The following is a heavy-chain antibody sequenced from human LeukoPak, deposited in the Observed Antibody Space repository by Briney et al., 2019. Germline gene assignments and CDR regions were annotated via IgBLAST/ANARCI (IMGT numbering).Heavy chain of an antibody. CDR2: ISYDGSNK. CDR1: GFTFSSYA. D-gene: IGHD5-12*01. CDR3: ARDPGYSGYDFDTFDY. Sequence: GGSLRLSCAASGFTFSSYAMHWVRQAPGKGLEWVAVISYDGSNKYYADSVKGRFTISRDNSKNTLYLQMNSLRAEDTAVYYCARDPGYSGYDFDTFDYWGRGTLVTASS. J-gene: IGHJ4*02. V-gene: IGHV3-30-3*01.